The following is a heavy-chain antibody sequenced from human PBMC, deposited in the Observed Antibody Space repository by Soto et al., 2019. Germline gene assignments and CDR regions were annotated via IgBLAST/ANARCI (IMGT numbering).Heavy chain of an antibody. V-gene: IGHV6-1*01. CDR2: TYYRSKWYN. D-gene: IGHD4-4*01. J-gene: IGHJ6*02. CDR3: AREEYSKPLGGMDV. CDR1: GGSVSSNSAA. Sequence: QTLSLTCVISGGSVSSNSAAWNWIRQSPSRGLEWLGRTYYRSKWYNDYAVSVKSRITINPDTSKNQFSLQLNSVTPEDTAVYYCAREEYSKPLGGMDVWGQGTTVTVSS.